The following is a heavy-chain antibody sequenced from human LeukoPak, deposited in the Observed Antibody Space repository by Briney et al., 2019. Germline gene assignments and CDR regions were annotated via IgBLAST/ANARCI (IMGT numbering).Heavy chain of an antibody. CDR3: ASYSGSYISN. CDR2: ISSSSSYI. J-gene: IGHJ4*02. V-gene: IGHV3-21*01. Sequence: GGSLRLTCAASGFTFSSYSMNWVRQAPGKGLEWVSSISSSSSYIYYADSVKGRFTISRDNAKNSLYLQMNSLRAEDTAVYYCASYSGSYISNWGQGTLVTVSS. D-gene: IGHD1-26*01. CDR1: GFTFSSYS.